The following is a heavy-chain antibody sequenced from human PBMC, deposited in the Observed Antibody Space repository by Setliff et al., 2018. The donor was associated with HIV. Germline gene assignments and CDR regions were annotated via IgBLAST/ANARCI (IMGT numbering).Heavy chain of an antibody. CDR1: GLSMSRSSYY. CDR2: IYYSGST. V-gene: IGHV4-39*07. J-gene: IGHJ4*02. D-gene: IGHD3-10*01. Sequence: KTSETLSLTCTVSGLSMSRSSYYWGWIRQPPGKGLEWIGSIYYSGSTYYNPSLTSRITISVDTSNNKFSLRLTSVTAADTALYYCARGAPYGSGRHRWNSWGQGTLVTVS. CDR3: ARGAPYGSGRHRWNS.